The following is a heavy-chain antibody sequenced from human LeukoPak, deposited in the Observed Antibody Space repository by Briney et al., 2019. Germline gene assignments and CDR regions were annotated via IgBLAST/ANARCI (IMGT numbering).Heavy chain of an antibody. Sequence: PGGSLRLSCAASGFTFSNAWMIWVRQAPGKGLEWVGRVKSKTDGGTTDYAAPVKGRFTISRDDSKSTLYLEMNSLKTEDTALYYCTIELVRGVLIDYWGQGTLVTVSS. J-gene: IGHJ4*02. CDR1: GFTFSNAW. V-gene: IGHV3-15*01. CDR2: VKSKTDGGTT. CDR3: TIELVRGVLIDY. D-gene: IGHD3-10*01.